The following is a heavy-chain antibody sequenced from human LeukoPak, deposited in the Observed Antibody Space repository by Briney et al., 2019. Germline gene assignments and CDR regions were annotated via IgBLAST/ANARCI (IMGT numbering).Heavy chain of an antibody. CDR1: GFNFSAYG. Sequence: HSGGSLRLSCAASGFNFSAYGMHWVRQAPGKGPEWVIVISYDGSYKYYADSVKGRFTISRDNSKNTLYLQMNSLRAEDTAVYYCAREDGSWGYYYYYGMDVWGQGTTVTVSS. CDR3: AREDGSWGYYYYYGMDV. CDR2: ISYDGSYK. V-gene: IGHV3-30*03. D-gene: IGHD1-26*01. J-gene: IGHJ6*02.